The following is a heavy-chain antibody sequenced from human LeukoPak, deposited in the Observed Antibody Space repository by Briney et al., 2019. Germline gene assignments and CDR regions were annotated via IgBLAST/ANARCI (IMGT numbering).Heavy chain of an antibody. D-gene: IGHD2-15*01. CDR1: GFTVSSSF. Sequence: GGSLRLSCAASGFTVSSSFMTWVRQAPGRGLEWVSVIYSGGSTYYADSVKGRFTISRDNSKNTLYLQMNSLRAEDTAVYYCARDLGGSSFSAWGQGTLVTVSS. V-gene: IGHV3-53*01. CDR3: ARDLGGSSFSA. J-gene: IGHJ5*02. CDR2: IYSGGST.